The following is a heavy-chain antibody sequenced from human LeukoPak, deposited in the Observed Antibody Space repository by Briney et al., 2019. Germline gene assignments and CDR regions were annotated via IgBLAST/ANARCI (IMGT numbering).Heavy chain of an antibody. V-gene: IGHV1-24*01. CDR3: ATGYYYDSTMDY. CDR2: FDPEDGET. D-gene: IGHD3-22*01. J-gene: IGHJ4*02. CDR1: GYTLTELS. Sequence: ASVKVSCKVSGYTLTELSMHWVRQAPGKGLEWMGGFDPEDGETIYAQKFRGRVTMTEDTSTDTAYMELSSLRSEDTAVYYCATGYYYDSTMDYWGQGTLVTVSS.